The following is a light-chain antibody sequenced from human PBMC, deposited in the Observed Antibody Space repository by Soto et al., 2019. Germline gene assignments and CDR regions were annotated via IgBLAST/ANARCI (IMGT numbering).Light chain of an antibody. CDR3: QQRDSWPRT. CDR2: DTS. CDR1: QRISRS. Sequence: EIVLTQSPATLSLSPGERATLSCRASQRISRSLAWYQHKPGQAPRLLIFDTSNRATGIPARFSGSGSGTDFNLTISSLEPEDFAIYYCQQRDSWPRTFGQGTKVEI. V-gene: IGKV3-11*01. J-gene: IGKJ1*01.